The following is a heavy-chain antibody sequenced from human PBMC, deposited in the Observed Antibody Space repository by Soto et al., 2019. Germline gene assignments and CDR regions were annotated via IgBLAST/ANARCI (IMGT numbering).Heavy chain of an antibody. D-gene: IGHD1-26*01. V-gene: IGHV3-21*01. CDR3: ARSGLSGSYWDGMDV. J-gene: IGHJ6*02. CDR1: GFTFSSYS. Sequence: EVQVVESGGGLVKPGGSLRLSCAGYGFTFSSYSINWVRQAPGKGLEWVSSISSSSSYIYYADSMKGRFTISRDTAKNSVFLQMNSLRAEDTALYYCARSGLSGSYWDGMDVWGQGTTVTVSS. CDR2: ISSSSSYI.